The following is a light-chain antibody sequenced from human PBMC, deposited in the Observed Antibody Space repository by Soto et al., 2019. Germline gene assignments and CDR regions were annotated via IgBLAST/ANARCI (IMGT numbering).Light chain of an antibody. CDR2: KAS. CDR3: QQYNSYPYI. Sequence: DIQMTQSPSTLSASVGDRVTITCRASQNINSWLAWYQQKPGKAPKLLIYKASSLDSGVPSRFSGSGSATEYTLTISSLQPDDFATYYCQQYNSYPYIFGQGTKLEIK. J-gene: IGKJ2*01. CDR1: QNINSW. V-gene: IGKV1-5*03.